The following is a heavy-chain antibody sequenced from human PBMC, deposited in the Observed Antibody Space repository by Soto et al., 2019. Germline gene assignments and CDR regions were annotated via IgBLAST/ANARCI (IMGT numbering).Heavy chain of an antibody. CDR3: TRIEWNGNYYYYGMGV. V-gene: IGHV3-49*04. D-gene: IGHD1-1*01. CDR1: GFTFGDYA. J-gene: IGHJ6*02. Sequence: GGSLRLSCTASGFTFGDYAMSWVRQAPGKGLEWVGFIRSKAYGGTTEYAASVKGRFTISRDDSKSIAYLQMNSLKTEDTAVYYCTRIEWNGNYYYYGMGVWGQGTTVTVSS. CDR2: IRSKAYGGTT.